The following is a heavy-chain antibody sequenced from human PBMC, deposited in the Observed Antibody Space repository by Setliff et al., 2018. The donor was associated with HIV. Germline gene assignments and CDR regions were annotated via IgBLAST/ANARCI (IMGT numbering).Heavy chain of an antibody. CDR2: ISSSSSYT. J-gene: IGHJ4*02. V-gene: IGHV3-21*01. D-gene: IGHD6-13*01. CDR3: ARDRTFGSGFSSSWFYDY. Sequence: PGGSLRLSCAASRFTFSSYSMNWVRQAPGKGLEWVSYISSSSSYTHYADSVKGRFTISRDNVKNSLYLQMKSLRAEDTAVYYCARDRTFGSGFSSSWFYDYWGQGTLVTVSS. CDR1: RFTFSSYS.